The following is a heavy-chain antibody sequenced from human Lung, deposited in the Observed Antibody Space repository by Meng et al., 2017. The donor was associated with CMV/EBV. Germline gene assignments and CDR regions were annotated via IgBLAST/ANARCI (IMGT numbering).Heavy chain of an antibody. CDR3: TRVGLAMDV. D-gene: IGHD3-16*01. CDR1: GSHFDDYS. Sequence: GGPXRLSCAASGSHFDDYSMPWVRQAPGKGLEWVSGISWNSGNVGYGDSVKGRFTISRDNGKNSLYLQMNSLRAEDTALYYCTRVGLAMDVWGQGTTVTVSS. J-gene: IGHJ6*02. CDR2: ISWNSGNV. V-gene: IGHV3-9*01.